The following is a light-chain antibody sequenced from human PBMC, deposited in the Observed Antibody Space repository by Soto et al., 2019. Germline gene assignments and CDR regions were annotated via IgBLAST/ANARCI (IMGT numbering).Light chain of an antibody. V-gene: IGLV2-11*01. CDR2: YVS. CDR1: SSNVGGYNY. CDR3: CSYAGSYTSVYG. Sequence: QSALTQPRSVSGSPGQSVTISCTGTSSNVGGYNYASWYQQQPGKPTKLMIYYVSKRPSGVPDRLSCSKTGNTASLIISGLLPDDEADYYCCSYAGSYTSVYGFGTGTKLTVL. J-gene: IGLJ1*01.